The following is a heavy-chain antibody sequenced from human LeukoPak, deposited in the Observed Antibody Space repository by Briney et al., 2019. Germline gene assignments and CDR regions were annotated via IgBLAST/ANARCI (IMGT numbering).Heavy chain of an antibody. CDR3: ARHDVGSGWYYFDY. D-gene: IGHD6-19*01. V-gene: IGHV4-39*01. J-gene: IGHJ4*02. CDR2: IYYSGST. Sequence: SETLSLTCTVSGGSISSSSYYWGWIRQPPGKGLEWIGSIYYSGSTYYNPSLKSRVTISVGTSKNQFSLKLSSVTAADTAVYYCARHDVGSGWYYFDYWGQGTLVTVSS. CDR1: GGSISSSSYY.